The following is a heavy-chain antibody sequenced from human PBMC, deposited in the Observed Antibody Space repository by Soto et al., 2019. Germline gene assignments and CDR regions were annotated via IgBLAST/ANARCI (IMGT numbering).Heavy chain of an antibody. D-gene: IGHD2-2*01. J-gene: IGHJ3*01. CDR2: IYDSGNT. CDR1: GDSISSYF. Sequence: PSETLSLTCSVSGDSISSYFRNWIRQPPGKGLEWIGCIYDSGNTDYNPSLKSRVTMSLSTSKNQFSLNLSSVTAADTAVYYCVSSRAAIYGDAFDVWGQGTMVTVSS. CDR3: VSSRAAIYGDAFDV. V-gene: IGHV4-59*03.